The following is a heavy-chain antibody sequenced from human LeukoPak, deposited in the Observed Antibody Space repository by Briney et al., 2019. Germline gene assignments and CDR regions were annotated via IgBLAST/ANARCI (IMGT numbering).Heavy chain of an antibody. CDR1: GFTFSSYG. J-gene: IGHJ4*02. CDR2: ISGSGGGT. V-gene: IGHV3-23*01. Sequence: PGGSLRLSCAASGFTFSSYGMSWVRQAPGKGLEWVSAISGSGGGTYYADSVKGRFTISRDNSKNTLYLQMNSLRAEDTAVYYCAKDPSPPWFGEGGYYFDYWGQGTLVTVSS. D-gene: IGHD3-10*01. CDR3: AKDPSPPWFGEGGYYFDY.